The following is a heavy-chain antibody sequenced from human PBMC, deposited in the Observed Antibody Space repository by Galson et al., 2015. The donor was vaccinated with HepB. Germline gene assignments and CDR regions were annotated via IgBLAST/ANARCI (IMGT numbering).Heavy chain of an antibody. CDR2: ISDSGDST. J-gene: IGHJ4*02. D-gene: IGHD6-19*01. CDR3: AKDAAPGSGSRYFDD. V-gene: IGHV3-23*01. Sequence: SLRLSCAASGFTFSNYAITWVRQAPGQGLEWVSAISDSGDSTYCADPVRGRFTISRDNSKNTLYLQMNGLTADDTAVYFCAKDAAPGSGSRYFDDWGQGTLVTVSS. CDR1: GFTFSNYA.